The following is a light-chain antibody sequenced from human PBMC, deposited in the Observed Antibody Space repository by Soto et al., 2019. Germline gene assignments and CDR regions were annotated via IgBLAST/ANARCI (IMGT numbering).Light chain of an antibody. V-gene: IGKV1-5*03. CDR1: QTISSW. Sequence: DIQMTQSPSTLSASVGDRVTITCRASQTISSWLAWYQQKPGKAPKLLIYKASTLKSGVPSRFSGSGSGTEFTLTISSLQPDDFATYYCHHYNSYSEAFGQGTKV. CDR3: HHYNSYSEA. CDR2: KAS. J-gene: IGKJ1*01.